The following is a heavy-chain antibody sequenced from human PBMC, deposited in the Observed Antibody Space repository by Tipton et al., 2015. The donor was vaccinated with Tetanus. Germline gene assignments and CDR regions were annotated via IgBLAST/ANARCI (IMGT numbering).Heavy chain of an antibody. D-gene: IGHD3-10*01. Sequence: TLSLTCTVSGGSMSNNYWSWIRRPPGKGLEWIAYIFHSGSTNYSPSLKSRVAISMDTSKNQISLKLSSVTAADTAVYYCARTFFVTGSRIRGGCPFDLWGQGTLVTVSS. CDR3: ARTFFVTGSRIRGGCPFDL. J-gene: IGHJ3*01. CDR2: IFHSGST. V-gene: IGHV4-59*01. CDR1: GGSMSNNY.